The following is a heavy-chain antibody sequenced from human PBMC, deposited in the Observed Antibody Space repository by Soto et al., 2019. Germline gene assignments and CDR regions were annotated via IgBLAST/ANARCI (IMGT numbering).Heavy chain of an antibody. Sequence: GESLKISCKGSGYSFAGYWISWVRQMPGKGLEWMGRIDPSDSYTNYSPSFQGHVTISVDKAITTAYLQWSSLKASDTAIYYCARQYSSGWYDTYYGLDVWGQGTTVTVSS. D-gene: IGHD6-19*01. J-gene: IGHJ6*02. CDR2: IDPSDSYT. CDR3: ARQYSSGWYDTYYGLDV. CDR1: GYSFAGYW. V-gene: IGHV5-10-1*01.